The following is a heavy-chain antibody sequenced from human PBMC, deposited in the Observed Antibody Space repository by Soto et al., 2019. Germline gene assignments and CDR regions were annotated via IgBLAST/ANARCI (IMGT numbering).Heavy chain of an antibody. CDR1: GFSFSSFG. V-gene: IGHV3-30*18. CDR2: NSYDGSNK. D-gene: IGHD3-16*02. J-gene: IGHJ4*02. Sequence: GGSLRLSSAASGFSFSSFGMHWVRQAPGKGLEWVAFNSYDGSNKYYADSVKGRFTISRDSSKKTLYLQMNSLRPEDTAVYYCAKALGELSPESYDYWGQGTLVTVSS. CDR3: AKALGELSPESYDY.